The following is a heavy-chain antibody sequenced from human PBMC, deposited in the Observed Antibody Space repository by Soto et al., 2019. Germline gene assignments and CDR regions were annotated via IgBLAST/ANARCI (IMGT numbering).Heavy chain of an antibody. CDR3: ARSYYRSGARRFYGNNNWFDP. D-gene: IGHD3-10*01. V-gene: IGHV4-34*01. Sequence: SETLSLTCAVYGGSFSGYYWSWIRQPPGKGLEWIGEINHSGSTNYNPSLKSRVTISVDTSKNQFSLKLSSVTAADTAVYYCARSYYRSGARRFYGNNNWFDPWGQGTLVTVSS. J-gene: IGHJ5*02. CDR1: GGSFSGYY. CDR2: INHSGST.